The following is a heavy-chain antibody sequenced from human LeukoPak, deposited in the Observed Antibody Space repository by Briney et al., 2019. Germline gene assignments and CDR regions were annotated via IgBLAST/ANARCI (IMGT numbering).Heavy chain of an antibody. J-gene: IGHJ4*02. V-gene: IGHV4-59*01. D-gene: IGHD3-9*01. Sequence: KPSETLSLTCTVSGGSISSYYWSWIRQPPGKGLEWIGYIYYSGSTRYNPSLKSRVTISVDTSKNQFSLKLNSVTAADTAVYYCARGGLYYDILTGFDSWGQGTLVTVSS. CDR2: IYYSGST. CDR3: ARGGLYYDILTGFDS. CDR1: GGSISSYY.